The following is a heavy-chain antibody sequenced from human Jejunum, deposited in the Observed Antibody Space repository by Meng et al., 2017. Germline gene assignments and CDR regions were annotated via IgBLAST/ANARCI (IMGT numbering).Heavy chain of an antibody. V-gene: IGHV4-34*01. Sequence: QVQLQHLGSGLLKPSETFSLPCSVLGDPFANVYWNWIRQPPGEGLQWIGEVTHSGTTNYAPSLKSRVTISLDTSNNQFSLKLTSVTAADTAVYYCARVGLGWSGFDSWGQGTLVTVSS. CDR3: ARVGLGWSGFDS. CDR2: VTHSGTT. CDR1: GDPFANVY. J-gene: IGHJ4*02. D-gene: IGHD3/OR15-3a*01.